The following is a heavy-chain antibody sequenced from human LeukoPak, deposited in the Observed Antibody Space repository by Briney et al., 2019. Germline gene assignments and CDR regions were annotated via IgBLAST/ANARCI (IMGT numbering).Heavy chain of an antibody. Sequence: SETLSLTCTVSGGSISSYYWSWIRQPPGKGLEWIGCIYYSGSTSYNPSLKSRITISVDTSKNQFSLKLSSATAADTAVYYCARRHSSGWFDYWGQGTLVTVSS. CDR3: ARRHSSGWFDY. CDR1: GGSISSYY. V-gene: IGHV4-59*08. CDR2: IYYSGST. J-gene: IGHJ4*02. D-gene: IGHD6-19*01.